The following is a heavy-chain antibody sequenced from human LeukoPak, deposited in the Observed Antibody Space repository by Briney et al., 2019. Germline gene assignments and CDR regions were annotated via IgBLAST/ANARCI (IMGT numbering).Heavy chain of an antibody. D-gene: IGHD3-22*01. Sequence: PSETLSLTCTVSGGSISSYYWSWIRQPPGKGLEWIGYIYYSGSTNYNPSLKSRVTISVDTSKNQFSLKLSSVTAADTAVYYCARAHWYYYDSSGYYPFDYWGQGTLVTVSS. J-gene: IGHJ4*02. CDR2: IYYSGST. CDR3: ARAHWYYYDSSGYYPFDY. V-gene: IGHV4-59*08. CDR1: GGSISSYY.